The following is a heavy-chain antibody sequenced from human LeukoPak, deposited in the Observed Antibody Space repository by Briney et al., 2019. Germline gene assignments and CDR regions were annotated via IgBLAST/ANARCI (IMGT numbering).Heavy chain of an antibody. CDR1: GFTFSSYG. CDR2: IWYDGSNK. J-gene: IGHJ4*02. V-gene: IGHV3-33*01. CDR3: ARDSYGFDY. Sequence: LGGSLRLSCAASGFTFSSYGMHWVRQAPGKGLEWVAVIWYDGSNKYYADSVQGRFTISRDNSKNTLYLQMNSLRAEGTAVYYCARDSYGFDYWGQGTLVTVSS. D-gene: IGHD4-17*01.